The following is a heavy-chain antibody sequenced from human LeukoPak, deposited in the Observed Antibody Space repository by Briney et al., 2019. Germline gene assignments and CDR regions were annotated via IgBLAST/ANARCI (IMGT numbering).Heavy chain of an antibody. D-gene: IGHD1-26*01. V-gene: IGHV3-23*01. Sequence: GGSLRLSCAASGLTFSIYAMSWVRQAPGKGLEWVSTITDSGGSTYYADSVKGRFTISRGNSKNTLYLQMNSLRAEDTAVYYCARDQVVGATVAFDIWGQGTMVTVSS. CDR1: GLTFSIYA. J-gene: IGHJ3*02. CDR3: ARDQVVGATVAFDI. CDR2: ITDSGGST.